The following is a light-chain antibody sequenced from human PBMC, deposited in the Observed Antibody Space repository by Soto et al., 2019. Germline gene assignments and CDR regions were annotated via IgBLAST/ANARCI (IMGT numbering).Light chain of an antibody. CDR1: QSVSSY. V-gene: IGKV3-20*01. J-gene: IGKJ5*01. CDR3: QQYGGSPIT. Sequence: EIVLTQSPATLSLSPGERATLSCRASQSVSSYLAWYQQKPGQAPRLLIYGASSRATGIPDRFSGSGSGTDSTLTISRLEPEDFAVYYCQQYGGSPITFGQGTRLEIK. CDR2: GAS.